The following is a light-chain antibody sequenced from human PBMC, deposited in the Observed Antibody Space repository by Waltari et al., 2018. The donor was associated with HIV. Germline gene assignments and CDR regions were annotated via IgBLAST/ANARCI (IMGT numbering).Light chain of an antibody. J-gene: IGLJ3*02. CDR1: RRDLGFYKL. CDR2: GVD. V-gene: IGLV2-14*01. CDR3: SSYVNSDTLV. Sequence: QSALTQPASVSGSPGQSIPISCTGTRRDLGFYKLVSWYRQHPGEAPQLIIYGVDTRPLVVSERGSGSKSGNTASLTISTLQPEDEADYYCSSYVNSDTLVFGGGTKLTGL.